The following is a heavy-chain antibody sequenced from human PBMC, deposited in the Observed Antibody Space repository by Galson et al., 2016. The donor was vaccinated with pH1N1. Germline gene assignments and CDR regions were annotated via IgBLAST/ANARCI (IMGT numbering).Heavy chain of an antibody. V-gene: IGHV4-61*02. CDR3: ARGRANGGAGAGSSPYYFDF. D-gene: IGHD6-13*01. CDR2: VFASGNT. J-gene: IGHJ4*02. Sequence: TLSLTCTVSGGSIGGGYYIWTWIRQPAGKGLEWIGRVFASGNTNYNPSLKGRVTIPLDTSKNQFSLDLTSVTAADTAVYYCARGRANGGAGAGSSPYYFDFWGLGTRVTVSS. CDR1: GGSIGGGYYI.